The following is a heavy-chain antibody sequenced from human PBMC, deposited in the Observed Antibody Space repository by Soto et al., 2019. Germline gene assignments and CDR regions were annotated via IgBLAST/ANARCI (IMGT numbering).Heavy chain of an antibody. CDR3: ARGYYDSNGQSNTFDI. CDR2: VYYSGST. D-gene: IGHD3-22*01. J-gene: IGHJ3*02. CDR1: GASIRSSY. Sequence: SETLSLTCTVSGASIRSSYWSWIRQSPGKGLEWIGYVYYSGSTKYNPSLKSRVTISVDTSKNQCSLKLSSVTAADTAVYYCARGYYDSNGQSNTFDIWGQGTMVTVSS. V-gene: IGHV4-59*01.